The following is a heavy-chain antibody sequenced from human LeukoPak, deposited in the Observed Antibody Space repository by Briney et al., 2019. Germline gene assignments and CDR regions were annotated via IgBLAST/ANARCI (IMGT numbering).Heavy chain of an antibody. CDR2: ISSNGGST. CDR3: AKSASSWYATTNFYFDY. CDR1: GFTFSSYA. J-gene: IGHJ4*02. Sequence: GGSLRLSCAASGFTFSSYAMHWVRQAPGKGLEYVSAISSNGGSTYYANSVKGRFTISRDNSKNTLYLQMNSLRADDTAVYYCAKSASSWYATTNFYFDYWGQGTLVTVSS. V-gene: IGHV3-64*01. D-gene: IGHD6-13*01.